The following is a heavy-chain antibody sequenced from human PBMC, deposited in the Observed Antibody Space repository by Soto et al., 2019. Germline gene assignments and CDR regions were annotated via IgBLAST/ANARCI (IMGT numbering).Heavy chain of an antibody. V-gene: IGHV3-30*03. CDR2: ISYDGSNK. Sequence: GGSLRLSCAASGFTFSSYGMHSVRQAPGKGLEWVAVISYDGSNKYYADSVKGRFTISRDNAKNSLYLQMNSLRVDDTAVYFCARAPATMSTVTTGPGDWGQGTLVTVSS. D-gene: IGHD4-17*01. CDR3: ARAPATMSTVTTGPGD. J-gene: IGHJ4*02. CDR1: GFTFSSYG.